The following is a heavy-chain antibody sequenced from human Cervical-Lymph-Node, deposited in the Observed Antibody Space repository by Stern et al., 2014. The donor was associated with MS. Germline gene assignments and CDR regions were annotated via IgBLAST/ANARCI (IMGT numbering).Heavy chain of an antibody. CDR3: ARDLGYDYVWGSYWFDP. V-gene: IGHV3-33*01. J-gene: IGHJ5*02. D-gene: IGHD3-16*01. CDR2: IWYDGSNK. CDR1: GFTFSSYG. Sequence: QVQLVESGGGVVPPGRSLRLSCAASGFTFSSYGMHWGRQAPGKGLEWVAVIWYDGSNKYYADSVKGRFTISRDNSKNTLYLQMNSLRAEDTAVYYCARDLGYDYVWGSYWFDPWGQGTLVTVSS.